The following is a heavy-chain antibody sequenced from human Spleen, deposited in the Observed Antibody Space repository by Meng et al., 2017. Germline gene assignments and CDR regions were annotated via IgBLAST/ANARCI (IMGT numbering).Heavy chain of an antibody. V-gene: IGHV4-34*01. Sequence: VQPQQGGAGLLKPSGTLSLPCAVYGGSFSGYYWSWIRQPPGKGLEWIGEINHSGSTNYNPSLKSRVTISVDTSKNQFSLKLSSVTAADTAVYYCARGPKNYYDSSGYYYFFDYWGQGTLVTVSS. D-gene: IGHD3-22*01. CDR3: ARGPKNYYDSSGYYYFFDY. J-gene: IGHJ4*02. CDR1: GGSFSGYY. CDR2: INHSGST.